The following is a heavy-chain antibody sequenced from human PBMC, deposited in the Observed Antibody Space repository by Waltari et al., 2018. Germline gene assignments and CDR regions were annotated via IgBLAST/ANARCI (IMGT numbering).Heavy chain of an antibody. CDR3: ASYRGYMDV. CDR2: ISSSSSTI. CDR1: GFTFSSYS. D-gene: IGHD1-26*01. V-gene: IGHV3-48*04. Sequence: EVQLVESGGGLVQPGGSLRLSCAASGFTFSSYSMNWVRQAPGKGLEWVSYISSSSSTIYYADSVKGRFTISRDNAKNSLYLQMNSLRAEDTAVYYCASYRGYMDVWGKGTTVTVSS. J-gene: IGHJ6*03.